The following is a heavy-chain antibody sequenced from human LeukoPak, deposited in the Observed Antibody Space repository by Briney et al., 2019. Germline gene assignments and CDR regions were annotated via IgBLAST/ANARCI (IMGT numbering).Heavy chain of an antibody. J-gene: IGHJ3*02. CDR3: ARDRPGYSSSSGAFDI. V-gene: IGHV3-23*01. D-gene: IGHD6-13*01. CDR1: GFTFNKFA. Sequence: PGGSLRLSCAASGFTFNKFAVSWVRQAPGKGLEWVSSISGSGSNTYYADSAKGRITISRDNAKNSLYLQMNSLRAEDTAVYYCARDRPGYSSSSGAFDIWGQGTMVTVSS. CDR2: ISGSGSNT.